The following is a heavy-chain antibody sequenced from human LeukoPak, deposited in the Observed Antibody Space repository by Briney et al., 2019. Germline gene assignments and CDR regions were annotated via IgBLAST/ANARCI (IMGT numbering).Heavy chain of an antibody. CDR3: ARSHNWNYVYWFDP. D-gene: IGHD1-7*01. J-gene: IGHJ5*02. CDR2: INPNSGGT. CDR1: GYTLTGYY. Sequence: ASVKVSCKASGYTLTGYYMHWVRQAPGQGLEWMGWINPNSGGTNYAQKFRGRVTMTRDTPISTAYMELSRLRSDDTAVYYCARSHNWNYVYWFDPWGQGTLVTVSS. V-gene: IGHV1-2*02.